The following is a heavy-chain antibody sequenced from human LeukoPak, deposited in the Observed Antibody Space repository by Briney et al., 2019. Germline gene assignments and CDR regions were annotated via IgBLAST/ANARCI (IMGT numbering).Heavy chain of an antibody. Sequence: PGGSLRLSCEASGFTFSSYGMHWVRQAPGKGLEWVAVIWYDGSNIHYADSVQGRFTISRDSSKNTLYLQMNSLRAEDTGVYYCANNGVSPNYYYGMNVWGQGTTVTVSS. CDR3: ANNGVSPNYYYGMNV. V-gene: IGHV3-33*06. J-gene: IGHJ6*02. CDR2: IWYDGSNI. D-gene: IGHD2-8*01. CDR1: GFTFSSYG.